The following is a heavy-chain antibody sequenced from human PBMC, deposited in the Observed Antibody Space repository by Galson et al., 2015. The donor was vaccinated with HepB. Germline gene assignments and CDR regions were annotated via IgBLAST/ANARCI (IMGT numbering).Heavy chain of an antibody. CDR3: AGTGYNYYGSGSSPRY. CDR1: GYTFTSYY. CDR2: INPSGGST. J-gene: IGHJ4*02. V-gene: IGHV1-46*03. Sequence: SVKVSCKASGYTFTSYYMHWVRQAPGQGLEWMGIINPSGGSTSYAQKFQGRVTMTRDTSTSTVYMELSSLRSEDTAVYYCAGTGYNYYGSGSSPRYWGQGTLVTVSS. D-gene: IGHD3-10*01.